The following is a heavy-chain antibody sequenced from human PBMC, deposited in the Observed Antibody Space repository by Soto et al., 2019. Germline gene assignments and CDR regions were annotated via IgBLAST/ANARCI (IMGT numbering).Heavy chain of an antibody. D-gene: IGHD2-15*01. Sequence: PWWSLRLSCTASVISLSNYWMHWGRQAPGKGLVWVSRINPESTTITYADSVKGRFTISRDNAENTLFLHMNSLSAEDTGVYYCTKDTFGGRDSWGQGTLVTVSS. CDR2: INPESTTI. CDR3: TKDTFGGRDS. CDR1: VISLSNYW. V-gene: IGHV3-74*01. J-gene: IGHJ4*02.